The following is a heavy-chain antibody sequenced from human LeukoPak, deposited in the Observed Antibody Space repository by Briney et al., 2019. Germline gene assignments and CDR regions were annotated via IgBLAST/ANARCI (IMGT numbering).Heavy chain of an antibody. CDR3: ARQYFYDKSGYRWSDY. V-gene: IGHV3-7*01. J-gene: IGHJ4*02. D-gene: IGHD3-22*01. CDR1: GFTFSDYW. CDR2: IKEDGSEK. Sequence: GGSLRLSCAASGFTFSDYWMSWMRQAPGKGLEWVANIKEDGSEKSYVDSVKGRFTISRDNAEKSLYLQMNSLRVEDTALYYCARQYFYDKSGYRWSDYWGQGTLVTVSS.